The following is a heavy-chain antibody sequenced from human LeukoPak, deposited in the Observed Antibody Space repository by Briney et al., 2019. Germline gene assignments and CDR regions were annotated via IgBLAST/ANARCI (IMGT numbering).Heavy chain of an antibody. CDR1: GYLISSGYY. V-gene: IGHV4-38-2*02. CDR2: IYHSGST. J-gene: IGHJ3*02. Sequence: PSETLSLTCFVSGYLISSGYYWGWIRQPPGKGLEWIGSIYHSGSTYYNPSLKSRVTISVDTSKNQFSLNLSTVTAADTAVYYCAREEAVADAFDIWGQGTMVTVSS. D-gene: IGHD6-19*01. CDR3: AREEAVADAFDI.